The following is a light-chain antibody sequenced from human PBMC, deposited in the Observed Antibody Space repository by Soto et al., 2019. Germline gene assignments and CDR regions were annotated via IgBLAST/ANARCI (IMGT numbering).Light chain of an antibody. J-gene: IGLJ1*01. CDR1: SSNIGAGYD. Sequence: QSVLTQPPSVSGAPGQWVTISCTGGSSNIGAGYDVPWYQQLPGTAPKLLIYGNTNRPSGVPNRFSGSKSGTSASLAITGLQAEAEADYYCQSYDSSLTAYVFGTGTKVTVL. CDR2: GNT. CDR3: QSYDSSLTAYV. V-gene: IGLV1-40*01.